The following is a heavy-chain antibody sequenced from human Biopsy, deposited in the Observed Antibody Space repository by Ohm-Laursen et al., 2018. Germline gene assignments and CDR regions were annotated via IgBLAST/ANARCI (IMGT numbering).Heavy chain of an antibody. CDR1: GGTFSSSA. CDR2: IIGIFRTA. J-gene: IGHJ5*02. CDR3: ARGGGYNWNNGWFDP. D-gene: IGHD1/OR15-1a*01. Sequence: ASVKASCQASGGTFSSSAITWVRQAPGQGLEWMGGIIGIFRTAHYAQKFQGRVTLTADEFMSTAYMELSSLRSEDPAVYYCARGGGYNWNNGWFDPWGQGTLVIVSS. V-gene: IGHV1-69*13.